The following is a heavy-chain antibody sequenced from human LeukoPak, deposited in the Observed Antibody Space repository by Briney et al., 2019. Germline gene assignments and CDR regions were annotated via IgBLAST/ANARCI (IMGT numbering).Heavy chain of an antibody. CDR1: GGSFSGYY. CDR2: INHSGST. Sequence: SETLSLTCDVYGGSFSGYYGSWIRLPPGKGLDWNGEINHSGSTNYNPSPKSRVTISVDTSKNQFSLKLSSVTAADTAVYYCARGGRRDGYNSPPCYFDYWGQGTLVTVSS. V-gene: IGHV4-34*01. CDR3: ARGGRRDGYNSPPCYFDY. D-gene: IGHD5-24*01. J-gene: IGHJ4*02.